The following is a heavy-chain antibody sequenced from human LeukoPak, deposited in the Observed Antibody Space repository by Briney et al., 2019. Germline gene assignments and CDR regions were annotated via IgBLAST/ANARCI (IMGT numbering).Heavy chain of an antibody. CDR2: ISSRSSTI. V-gene: IGHV3-48*02. CDR1: GFTFRYYS. J-gene: IGHJ3*01. D-gene: IGHD2/OR15-2a*01. Sequence: GGSLRLSCAASGFTFRYYSMTWVRQAPGKGLEWVSYISSRSSTIYYADSVKGRFTISRDNAKNSLYMQMNSLRDEDTAVYYCAGSHLWGDAFNVSSQGTMVTVSS. CDR3: AGSHLWGDAFNV.